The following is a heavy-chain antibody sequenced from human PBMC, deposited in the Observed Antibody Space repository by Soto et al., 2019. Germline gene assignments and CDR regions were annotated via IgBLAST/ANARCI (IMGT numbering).Heavy chain of an antibody. CDR2: IYYSGST. J-gene: IGHJ4*02. CDR3: AIHIAVATIILNGGDYFDY. Sequence: PSETLSLTCTVSGGSISSSSYYWGWIRQPPGKGLEWIGSIYYSGSTYYNPSLKSRVTISVDTSKNQFSLKLSSVTAADTAVYYCAIHIAVATIILNGGDYFDYWGQGTLVTVPQ. V-gene: IGHV4-39*01. CDR1: GGSISSSSYY. D-gene: IGHD5-12*01.